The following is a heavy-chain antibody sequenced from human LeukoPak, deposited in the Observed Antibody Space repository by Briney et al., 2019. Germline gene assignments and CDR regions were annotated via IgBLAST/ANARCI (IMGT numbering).Heavy chain of an antibody. V-gene: IGHV4-4*07. Sequence: SETLSLTCTVSGGSISSSYWSWIRQPAGKGLEWIGRIYSSGSTNYNPSLKSRVSMSVDKSKNQFSLKLTSVTAADTAVYYCARLGYLGSGSYYDAFDIWGQGTMVTVSS. CDR2: IYSSGST. D-gene: IGHD3-10*01. CDR3: ARLGYLGSGSYYDAFDI. J-gene: IGHJ3*02. CDR1: GGSISSSY.